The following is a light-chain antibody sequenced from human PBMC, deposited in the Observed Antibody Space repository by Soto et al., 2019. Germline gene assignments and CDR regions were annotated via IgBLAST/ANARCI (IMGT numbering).Light chain of an antibody. Sequence: EIVLTQSPGTLSLSPGERATISCRASQRVSSRYFAWFQQRPGQVPRLLIFGSSSRAPGIPDRFSGSGSGTDFTLTISRLEPVDFGVYYCQQYYHSPRTFGQGTKVEIK. CDR2: GSS. J-gene: IGKJ1*01. CDR3: QQYYHSPRT. CDR1: QRVSSRY. V-gene: IGKV3-20*01.